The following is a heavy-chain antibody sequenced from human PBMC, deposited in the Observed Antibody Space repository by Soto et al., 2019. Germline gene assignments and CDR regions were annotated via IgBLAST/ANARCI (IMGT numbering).Heavy chain of an antibody. D-gene: IGHD6-13*01. V-gene: IGHV4-59*01. CDR1: GGSISSYY. CDR3: ARAGYSSSWGAYYYYYYMDV. J-gene: IGHJ6*03. CDR2: IYYSGST. Sequence: SETLSLTCTVSGGSISSYYRSWIRQPPGKGLEWIGYIYYSGSTNYNPSLKSRVTISVDTSKNQFSLKLSSVTAADTAVYYCARAGYSSSWGAYYYYYYMDVWGKGTTVTVSS.